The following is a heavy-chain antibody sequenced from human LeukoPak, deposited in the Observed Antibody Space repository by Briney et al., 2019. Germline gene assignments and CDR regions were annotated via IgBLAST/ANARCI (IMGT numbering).Heavy chain of an antibody. CDR2: INPNSGGT. J-gene: IGHJ4*02. D-gene: IGHD1-7*01. CDR1: GYTFTGYY. Sequence: ASVKVSCKASGYTFTGYYMHWVRQAPGQGLEWMGWINPNSGGTNYAQKFQGRVTMTRDTPISTAYMELSRLRSDDTAVYYCAREGGGAITGTTLSFDYWGQGTLVTVSS. V-gene: IGHV1-2*02. CDR3: AREGGGAITGTTLSFDY.